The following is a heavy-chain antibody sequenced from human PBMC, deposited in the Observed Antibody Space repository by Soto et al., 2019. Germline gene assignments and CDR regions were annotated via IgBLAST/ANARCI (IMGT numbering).Heavy chain of an antibody. D-gene: IGHD3-16*01. CDR2: IYWDDDK. CDR1: GFSLTTRGVG. CDR3: AHIPHYYQYDWFDP. J-gene: IGHJ5*02. V-gene: IGHV2-5*02. Sequence: QITLKESGPTLVKPTQTLTLTCTFSGFSLTTRGVGVGWIRQPPGKALECLALIYWDDDKRYSPSLQSRLSTPKDTSKNQVVLTMTNVDPVDTATYYCAHIPHYYQYDWFDPWGQGTLVSVSS.